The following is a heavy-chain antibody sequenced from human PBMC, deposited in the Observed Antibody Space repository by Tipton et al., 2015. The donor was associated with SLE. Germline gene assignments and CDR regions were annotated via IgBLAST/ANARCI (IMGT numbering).Heavy chain of an antibody. D-gene: IGHD3-3*01. V-gene: IGHV4-34*11. CDR1: GGSFNDYY. CDR3: ARAGYYDFWSGSYRPYWYFDL. J-gene: IGHJ2*01. CDR2: VYYSGST. Sequence: TLSLTCSVYGGSFNDYYATWIRQPPGKGLEWIGYVYYSGSTNYNPSLKSRLTISVDTSKKQFSLKLSSVTAADTAVYYCARAGYYDFWSGSYRPYWYFDLWGRGTLVTVSS.